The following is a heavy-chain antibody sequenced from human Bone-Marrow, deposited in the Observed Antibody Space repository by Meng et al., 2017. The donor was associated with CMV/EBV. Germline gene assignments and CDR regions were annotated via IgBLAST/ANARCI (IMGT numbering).Heavy chain of an antibody. Sequence: ASVKVSCKASGYTFTSYDINWVRQATGQGLEWMGWMNPNSGNTGYAQKFQGRVTMNRNNSIRTAYMELSRLRAEDTAVYDWARGRGAGMNRFDPWGQGTLVTVSS. CDR2: MNPNSGNT. V-gene: IGHV1-8*01. CDR1: GYTFTSYD. J-gene: IGHJ5*02. CDR3: ARGRGAGMNRFDP. D-gene: IGHD3-16*01.